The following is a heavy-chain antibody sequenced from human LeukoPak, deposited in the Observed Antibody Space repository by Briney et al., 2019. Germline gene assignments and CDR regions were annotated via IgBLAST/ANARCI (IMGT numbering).Heavy chain of an antibody. Sequence: PGGSLRLSCAASGFTFSDYYMHWVRQAPGKGLEWVSAISGRDGSTYYAGSVKGRFTISRDNSKNTLYLQMNSLRGEDTAVYYCAKSGGVRFDPWGQGTLVTVSS. D-gene: IGHD3-16*01. V-gene: IGHV3-23*01. CDR3: AKSGGVRFDP. CDR2: ISGRDGST. CDR1: GFTFSDYY. J-gene: IGHJ5*02.